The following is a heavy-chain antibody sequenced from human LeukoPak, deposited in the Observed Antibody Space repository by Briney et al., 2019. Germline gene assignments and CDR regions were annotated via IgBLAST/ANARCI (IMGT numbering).Heavy chain of an antibody. CDR1: GFRFTPAW. CDR3: ATDLGLTMIRGVMVS. V-gene: IGHV3-15*01. Sequence: GGSLRLSCAASGFRFTPAWMTWVRQAPGKGLEWIGRVKSKADGETKDYAAPVKGRFFMSRDDSEATLLLQMNYLEIEDTAVYYCATDLGLTMIRGVMVSWGQGTLVTVSS. J-gene: IGHJ5*02. D-gene: IGHD3-10*01. CDR2: VKSKADGETK.